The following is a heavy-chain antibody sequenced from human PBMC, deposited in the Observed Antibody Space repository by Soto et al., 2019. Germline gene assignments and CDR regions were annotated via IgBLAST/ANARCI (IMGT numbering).Heavy chain of an antibody. D-gene: IGHD2-2*01. V-gene: IGHV1-8*01. CDR3: AIYHLELFRFDY. CDR1: GNTFTSYD. Sequence: QVQLVQSGAEVKKPGASVKVSCKASGNTFTSYDINWVRQATGHGLEWMGWINPNSGNIGYAQKFQGRVTMTRDTAIRTAYMEVRSLRSDDTAMYFCAIYHLELFRFDYWGQGTLVTVSS. CDR2: INPNSGNI. J-gene: IGHJ4*02.